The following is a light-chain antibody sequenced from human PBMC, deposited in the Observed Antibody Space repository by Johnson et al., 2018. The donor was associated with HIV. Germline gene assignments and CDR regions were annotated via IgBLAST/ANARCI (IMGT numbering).Light chain of an antibody. Sequence: SVLTQPPSVSADPGQKVTISCSGNTSKIENNYVSWYQQFPERAPKLLIYDNTKRPSGIPDRFSGSKSGPSATLGITGLQTGDAADYYCGAWDSSLSAHFVFGTGTKVTVL. CDR1: TSKIENNY. V-gene: IGLV1-51*01. J-gene: IGLJ1*01. CDR3: GAWDSSLSAHFV. CDR2: DNT.